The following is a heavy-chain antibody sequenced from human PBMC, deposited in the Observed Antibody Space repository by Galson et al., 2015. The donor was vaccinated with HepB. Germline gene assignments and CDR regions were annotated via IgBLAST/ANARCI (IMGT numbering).Heavy chain of an antibody. CDR3: SGGGTVVTPLVWFDP. V-gene: IGHV3-48*04. Sequence: SLRLSCAASGFTFSSYSMNWVRQAPGKGLEWVSYISSSSRTIYYADSVKGRFTISRDNAKNSLYLQMNSLRAEDTAVYYCSGGGTVVTPLVWFDPWGQGTLVTVSS. J-gene: IGHJ5*02. CDR1: GFTFSSYS. CDR2: ISSSSRTI. D-gene: IGHD4-23*01.